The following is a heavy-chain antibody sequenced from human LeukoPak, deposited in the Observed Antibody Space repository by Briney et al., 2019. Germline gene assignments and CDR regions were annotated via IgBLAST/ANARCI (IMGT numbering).Heavy chain of an antibody. V-gene: IGHV7-4-1*02. CDR1: GYTFTSYA. D-gene: IGHD3-3*01. J-gene: IGHJ5*02. CDR2: INTNTGNP. Sequence: GASVKVSCKASGYTFTSYAMNWVRQAPGQGLEGMGWINTNTGNPTYAQGFTGRFVFSLDTSVSTAYLQISSLKAEDTAVYYCARDRDDFWSGYYYPPKRSWFDPWGQGTLVTVSS. CDR3: ARDRDDFWSGYYYPPKRSWFDP.